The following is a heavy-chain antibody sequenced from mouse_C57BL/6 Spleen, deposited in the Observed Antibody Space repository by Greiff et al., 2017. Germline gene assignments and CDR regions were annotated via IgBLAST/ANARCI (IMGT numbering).Heavy chain of an antibody. V-gene: IGHV1-80*01. CDR1: GYAFSSYW. CDR2: LYPGDGDT. D-gene: IGHD1-1*01. J-gene: IGHJ1*03. Sequence: QVQLQQSGAELVKPGASVKISCKASGYAFSSYWMNWVKQRPGKGLEWIGQLYPGDGDTNYNGKFKGKATLTAAKSSSPAYLQLSSLTSEDSAVYFCARAITTVVATPYCDVWGTGTTVTVSS. CDR3: ARAITTVVATPYCDV.